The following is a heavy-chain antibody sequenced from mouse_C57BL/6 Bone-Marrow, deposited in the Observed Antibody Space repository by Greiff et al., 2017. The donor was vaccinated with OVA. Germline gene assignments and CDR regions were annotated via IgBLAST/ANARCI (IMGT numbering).Heavy chain of an antibody. V-gene: IGHV1-50*01. D-gene: IGHD2-3*01. J-gene: IGHJ2*01. CDR3: ARWGWLPYYFDY. Sequence: QVQLQQPGAELVKPGASVKLSCKASGYTFTSYWMQWVKQRPGQGLEWIGEIDPSDSYTNYNQKFKGKATLTVDTSSSTAYMQLSSLTSEDSAVYYVARWGWLPYYFDYWGQGTTLTVSS. CDR2: IDPSDSYT. CDR1: GYTFTSYW.